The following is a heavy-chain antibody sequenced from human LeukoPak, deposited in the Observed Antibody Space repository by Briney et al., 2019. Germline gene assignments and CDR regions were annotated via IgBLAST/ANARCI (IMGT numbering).Heavy chain of an antibody. CDR1: GFTFNNYA. V-gene: IGHV3-23*01. J-gene: IGHJ4*02. Sequence: GGSLRLSCAASGFTFNNYAMNWVRQAPGKGLEWVSAISGSGGSTYYADSVKGRFTISRDNSKNTLYLQMNSLRAEDTAVYYCAKGPRSSGWYEGYYFDYWGQGTLVTVSS. CDR2: ISGSGGST. D-gene: IGHD6-19*01. CDR3: AKGPRSSGWYEGYYFDY.